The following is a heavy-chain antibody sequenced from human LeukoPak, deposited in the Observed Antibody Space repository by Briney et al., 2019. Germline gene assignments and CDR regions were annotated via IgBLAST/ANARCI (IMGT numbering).Heavy chain of an antibody. CDR1: GDSINSYY. J-gene: IGHJ3*02. CDR2: IYYSGST. Sequence: SETLSLTCSVSGDSINSYYWGWIRQPPGEGLEWIGYIYYSGSTNYNPSLKSRLTISVDTSKNQFSLKLSSVTAADTAVYYCARLTKRNDPFAIWGQGTMVTVSS. CDR3: ARLTKRNDPFAI. V-gene: IGHV4-59*01. D-gene: IGHD1-14*01.